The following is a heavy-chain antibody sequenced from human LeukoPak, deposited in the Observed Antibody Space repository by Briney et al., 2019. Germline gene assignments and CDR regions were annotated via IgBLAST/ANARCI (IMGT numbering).Heavy chain of an antibody. Sequence: GGSLSLSCAASGFTFSSYWMIWVRQAPGKGLEWVANIKGDGSEKYYVDSVKGRFTISRDNAKNSLFLQMNSLRAEDTAVYYFARDYYYYMDVWGKGTTVTVSS. CDR2: IKGDGSEK. V-gene: IGHV3-7*01. CDR3: ARDYYYYMDV. CDR1: GFTFSSYW. J-gene: IGHJ6*03.